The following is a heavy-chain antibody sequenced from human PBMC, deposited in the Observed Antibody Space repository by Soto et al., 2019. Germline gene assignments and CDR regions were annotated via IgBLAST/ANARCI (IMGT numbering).Heavy chain of an antibody. J-gene: IGHJ6*02. CDR1: GYTFTSYY. Sequence: ASVKVSCKASGYTFTSYYMHWVRQAPGQGLEWMAIINPSGGSTSYAQKFQGRVTMTRETSTSTVYMELSSLRSEDTAVYYCARDRAVAGTAGPLYYYYYGMDVWGQGTTVTVSS. V-gene: IGHV1-46*01. CDR2: INPSGGST. D-gene: IGHD6-19*01. CDR3: ARDRAVAGTAGPLYYYYYGMDV.